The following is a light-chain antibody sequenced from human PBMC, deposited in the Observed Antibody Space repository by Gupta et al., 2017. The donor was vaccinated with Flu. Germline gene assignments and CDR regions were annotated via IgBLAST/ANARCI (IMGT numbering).Light chain of an antibody. CDR1: SGSIASSY. CDR3: QSYESTNVV. V-gene: IGLV6-57*03. J-gene: IGLJ2*01. Sequence: NFMLTQPHSVSESPGKTVTISCTRSSGSIASSYVQWYQQRPGSAPTTVIYEDNQRPSGVPDRFSGSIDSSSNSASLTISGLRTEDEAYYYCQSYESTNVVFGGGTKLTVL. CDR2: EDN.